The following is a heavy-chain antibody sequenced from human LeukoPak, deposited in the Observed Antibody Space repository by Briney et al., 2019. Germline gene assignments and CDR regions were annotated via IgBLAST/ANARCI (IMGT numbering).Heavy chain of an antibody. V-gene: IGHV4-59*01. CDR1: GGSISSYY. CDR2: IYYSGST. D-gene: IGHD3-16*01. CDR3: ARGGTENFDY. J-gene: IGHJ4*02. Sequence: SETLSLTCTVSGGSISSYYWSWIRQPPGKGLEWIGYIYYSGSTNCNPSLKSRVTISVDTSKNQFSLKLSSVTAADTAVYYCARGGTENFDYWGQGTLVTVSS.